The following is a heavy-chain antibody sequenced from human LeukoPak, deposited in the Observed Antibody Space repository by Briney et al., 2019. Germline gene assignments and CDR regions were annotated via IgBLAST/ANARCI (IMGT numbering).Heavy chain of an antibody. CDR3: ARVGIGGYSYAEE. V-gene: IGHV3-66*01. D-gene: IGHD5-18*01. CDR2: IYSGGST. Sequence: GGSLRFSCAASGFTVSSNCMSWVRQAPGKGLEWVSVIYSGGSTYYADSVKGRFTISRENSKNTLYLQMNSLRAEDTAVYYCARVGIGGYSYAEEWGQGTMVTVSS. J-gene: IGHJ3*01. CDR1: GFTVSSNC.